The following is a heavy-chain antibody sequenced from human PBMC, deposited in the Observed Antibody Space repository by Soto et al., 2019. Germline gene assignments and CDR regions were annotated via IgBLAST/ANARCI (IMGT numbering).Heavy chain of an antibody. CDR2: INGDGSTT. V-gene: IGHV3-74*01. D-gene: IGHD3-10*02. CDR3: VTRARTSRLFVGDY. J-gene: IGHJ4*02. Sequence: EVQLVESGGGLVQPGGSLRLSCAASGFTFSNYWMHWVRQAPGKGLVWVSRINGDGSTTNYADSVRGRFTISRDNAKRTLYVQMDSRRAKETSVYYCVTRARTSRLFVGDYWGQGNLVTVSS. CDR1: GFTFSNYW.